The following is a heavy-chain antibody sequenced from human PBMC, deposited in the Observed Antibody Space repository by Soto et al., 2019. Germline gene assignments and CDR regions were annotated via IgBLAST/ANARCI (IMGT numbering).Heavy chain of an antibody. CDR2: ISSSSSYI. V-gene: IGHV3-21*01. CDR1: GFTFGNAW. Sequence: GGSLRLSCAASGFTFGNAWINWVRQAPGKGLEWVACISSSSSYIYYADSVKGRFTISRDNAKNSLYLQMNSLRAEDTAVYYCARSIFGVVIIPHDAFDIWGQGTMVTVSS. CDR3: ARSIFGVVIIPHDAFDI. J-gene: IGHJ3*02. D-gene: IGHD3-3*01.